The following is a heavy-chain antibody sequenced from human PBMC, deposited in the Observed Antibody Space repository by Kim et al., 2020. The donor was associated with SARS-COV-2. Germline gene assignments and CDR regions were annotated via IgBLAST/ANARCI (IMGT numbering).Heavy chain of an antibody. CDR3: ARSSYSVVTATRGRDFDY. CDR2: IIPIFGTA. V-gene: IGHV1-69*13. D-gene: IGHD2-21*02. J-gene: IGHJ4*02. CDR1: GGTFSSYA. Sequence: SVKVSCKASGGTFSSYAISWVRQAPGQGLEWMGGIIPIFGTANYAQKFQGRVTITADESTSTAYMELSSLRSEDTAVYYCARSSYSVVTATRGRDFDYWGQGTLVTVSS.